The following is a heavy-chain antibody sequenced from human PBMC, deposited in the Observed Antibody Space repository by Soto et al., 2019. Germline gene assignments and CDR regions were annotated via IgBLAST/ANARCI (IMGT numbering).Heavy chain of an antibody. J-gene: IGHJ4*02. D-gene: IGHD6-19*01. CDR1: GFTFSSYG. CDR3: ARDSDIAGADY. Sequence: GSLRLSCAASGFTFSSYGMHWVRQAPGKGLEWVAVIWYDGSNKYYADSVKGRFTISRDNSKNTLYLQMNSLRAEDTAVYYCARDSDIAGADYWGQGTLVTVSS. V-gene: IGHV3-33*01. CDR2: IWYDGSNK.